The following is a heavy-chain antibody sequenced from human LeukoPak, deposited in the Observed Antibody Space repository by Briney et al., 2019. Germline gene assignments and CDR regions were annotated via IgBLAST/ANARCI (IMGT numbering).Heavy chain of an antibody. CDR2: ISYSGST. Sequence: PSETLSLTRTVSGGSISSGSYYWSWIRQHPGKGLEWIGYISYSGSTYYNPSLRSRVTISVDTSKNQFSLKLTSVTAADTAVYYCASSILGYCTSTSCKFDYWGQGTLVTVSS. J-gene: IGHJ4*02. D-gene: IGHD2-2*01. V-gene: IGHV4-31*03. CDR1: GGSISSGSYY. CDR3: ASSILGYCTSTSCKFDY.